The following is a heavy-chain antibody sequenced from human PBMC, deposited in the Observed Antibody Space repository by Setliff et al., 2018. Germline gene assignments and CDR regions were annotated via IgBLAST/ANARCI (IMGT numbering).Heavy chain of an antibody. V-gene: IGHV4-39*01. CDR1: GASLNSGTYY. CDR3: ARTGTYRYFDY. D-gene: IGHD1-1*01. Sequence: SETLSLTCTVSGASLNSGTYYWGWIRQPPGKGLEWIGRIYYRGDTYNPSLKGRLTISVDTAQNQFSLRLTSVTAAGTAVYYCARTGTYRYFDYWGQGALVTVSS. J-gene: IGHJ4*02. CDR2: IYYRGDT.